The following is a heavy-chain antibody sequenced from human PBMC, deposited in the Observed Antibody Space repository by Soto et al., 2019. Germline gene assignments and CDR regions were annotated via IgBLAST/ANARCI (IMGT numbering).Heavy chain of an antibody. CDR2: ISAYNGNT. J-gene: IGHJ5*02. D-gene: IGHD6-13*01. CDR3: ARDRDSSSWGSPGWFDP. V-gene: IGHV1-18*01. CDR1: GYTFTSYG. Sequence: GASVKVSCKASGYTFTSYGISWVRQAPGQGLEWMGWISAYNGNTNYAQKLQGRVTMTTDTSTSTAYMELRSLRSDDTAVYYCARDRDSSSWGSPGWFDPWGQGTLVTVSS.